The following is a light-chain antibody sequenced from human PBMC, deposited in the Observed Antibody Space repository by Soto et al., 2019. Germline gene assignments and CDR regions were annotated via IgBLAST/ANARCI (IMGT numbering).Light chain of an antibody. CDR3: QQYKTYSRT. Sequence: DIQMTQSPSTLSASVGDRVTITCRASQSISPWLAWYQQKPGKAPKILIYKASSLESGVPSRFSGSDSGTEFTLTISSLQPDDFATPYCQQYKTYSRTFGQGTKLEIK. CDR2: KAS. J-gene: IGKJ2*01. V-gene: IGKV1-5*03. CDR1: QSISPW.